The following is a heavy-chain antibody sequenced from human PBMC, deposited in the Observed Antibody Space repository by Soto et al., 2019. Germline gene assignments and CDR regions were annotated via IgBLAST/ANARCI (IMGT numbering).Heavy chain of an antibody. CDR2: IATYNSNK. D-gene: IGHD3-10*01. J-gene: IGHJ5*02. CDR3: ARVLRGVVNWFDP. CDR1: GDTFTNFG. Sequence: ASVKVSCKTSGDTFTNFGLSWGRQAPGQGLEWMGWIATYNSNKNYAQKFQGRLTLTTDTSTSTGYMELKSLEYDDTAVYYCARVLRGVVNWFDPWGQGTLVSVSS. V-gene: IGHV1-18*01.